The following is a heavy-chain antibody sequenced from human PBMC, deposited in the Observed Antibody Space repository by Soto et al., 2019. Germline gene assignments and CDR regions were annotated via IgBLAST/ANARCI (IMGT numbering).Heavy chain of an antibody. CDR1: GYTLTGYY. V-gene: IGHV1-2*04. D-gene: IGHD3-10*01. Sequence: ASVKVSCKASGYTLTGYYMRWVRQAPGQGLEWMGWINPNSGGTNYAQKFQGWVTMTRDTSISTAYMELSRLRSDDTAVYYCGRGGSLWFGELSAYYYGMDVWGQGTTVTVS. CDR2: INPNSGGT. CDR3: GRGGSLWFGELSAYYYGMDV. J-gene: IGHJ6*02.